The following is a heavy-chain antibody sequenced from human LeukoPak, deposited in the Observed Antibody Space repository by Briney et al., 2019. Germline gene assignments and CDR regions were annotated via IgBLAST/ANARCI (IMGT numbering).Heavy chain of an antibody. J-gene: IGHJ4*02. CDR1: GYTFTSYG. CDR3: ARRADYYDSSGYYPGDDY. D-gene: IGHD3-22*01. Sequence: ASVKVSCKASGYTFTSYGISWVRQAPGQGLEWMGWISAYNGNTNYAQKLQGRVTMTTDTATSTAYMELRSLRSDDTAVYYCARRADYYDSSGYYPGDDYWGQGTLVTVSS. CDR2: ISAYNGNT. V-gene: IGHV1-18*01.